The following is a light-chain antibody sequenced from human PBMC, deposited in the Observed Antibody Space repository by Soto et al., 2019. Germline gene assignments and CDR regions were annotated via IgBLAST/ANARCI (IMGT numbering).Light chain of an antibody. CDR3: SSYGGSNTVV. CDR2: EVS. V-gene: IGLV2-8*01. Sequence: QSALTQPPSASGSPGQSVTISCPGSSSDVGGYNYVSWYQQHPGKAPKLMISEVSKRPSGVPDRLAGSKSGNTASLTVSGLQAEDEADDYCSSYGGSNTVVFGGGTKVTVL. CDR1: SSDVGGYNY. J-gene: IGLJ2*01.